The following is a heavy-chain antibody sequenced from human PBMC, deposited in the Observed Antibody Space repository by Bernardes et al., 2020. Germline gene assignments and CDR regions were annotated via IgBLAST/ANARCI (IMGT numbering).Heavy chain of an antibody. CDR2: ISYDGSNK. Sequence: GGSLRLSCAASGFTFSSYAMHWVRQAPGKGLEWVAVISYDGSNKYYADSVKGRFTISRDNSKNTLYLQMNSLRAEDTAVYYCARDTPEGGASRFDYWGQGTLVTVSS. V-gene: IGHV3-30-3*01. CDR1: GFTFSSYA. J-gene: IGHJ4*02. CDR3: ARDTPEGGASRFDY. D-gene: IGHD1-26*01.